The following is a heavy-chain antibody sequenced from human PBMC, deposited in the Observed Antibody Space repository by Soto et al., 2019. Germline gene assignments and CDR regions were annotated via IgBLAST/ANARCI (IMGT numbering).Heavy chain of an antibody. V-gene: IGHV4-38-2*01. J-gene: IGHJ4*01. CDR1: CYSITPGDY. Sequence: LETLSFTYAVSCYSITPGDYCRWVRQPPGKGLAWIGSLYHSGNTYYNPSLKSRVTISLETSRNQFSLKLTSVTAADSGIYYCGRGKLGGRGSFHYWGHGTLVTVSS. CDR2: LYHSGNT. D-gene: IGHD2-15*01. CDR3: GRGKLGGRGSFHY.